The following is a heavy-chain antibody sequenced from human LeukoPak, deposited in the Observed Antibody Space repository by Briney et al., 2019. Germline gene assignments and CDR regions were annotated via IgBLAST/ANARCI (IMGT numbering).Heavy chain of an antibody. CDR3: ARGNSLPTTKGKEYYYYYYMDV. D-gene: IGHD4-17*01. CDR2: ISAYNGNT. Sequence: ASVKLSCKASGYTFTSYGISGVRPAPGQGLEWMGWISAYNGNTNYAQKLQSRVTMTTHTSTSTAYMELRSLRSDNTAVYYCARGNSLPTTKGKEYYYYYYMDVWGKGTTVTVSS. J-gene: IGHJ6*03. V-gene: IGHV1-18*01. CDR1: GYTFTSYG.